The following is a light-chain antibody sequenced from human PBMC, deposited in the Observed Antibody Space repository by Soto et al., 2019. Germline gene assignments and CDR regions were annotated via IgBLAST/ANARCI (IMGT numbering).Light chain of an antibody. V-gene: IGKV3-15*01. J-gene: IGKJ3*01. CDR1: QSVRSN. CDR3: QHYSDWPYT. CDR2: GAS. Sequence: EIVRTQSPATLSVSPGDRATLSCRASQSVRSNVDWYEQKPGQAPSLIVYGASTRATGIPARFSGNGSGTEVTLTISCLQSEDVAVYCCQHYSDWPYTFGPGAKVDIK.